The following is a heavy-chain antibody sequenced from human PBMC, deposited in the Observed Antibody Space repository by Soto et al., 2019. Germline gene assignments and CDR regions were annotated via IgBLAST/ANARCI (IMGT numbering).Heavy chain of an antibody. CDR1: GYTFTGYY. J-gene: IGHJ6*02. V-gene: IGHV1-2*04. Sequence: ASVKVSCKASGYTFTGYYMHWVRQAPGQGLEWMGWINPNSGGTNYAQKVQGWVTMTRDTSISTAYMELSRLRSDDTAVYYCARDSSFYYDSSGYHYYYYYGMDVWGQGTTVTVSS. D-gene: IGHD3-22*01. CDR3: ARDSSFYYDSSGYHYYYYYGMDV. CDR2: INPNSGGT.